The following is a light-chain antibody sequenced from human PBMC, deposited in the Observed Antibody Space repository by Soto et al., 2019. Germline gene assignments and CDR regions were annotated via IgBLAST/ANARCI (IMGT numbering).Light chain of an antibody. Sequence: EIVLTQSPATLSVSPGERATLSCRASQSVSILLAWYQQKPGQTPRLLVYGASNRATGIPDRFSGSGSGTDFTLTISRLEPEDFAVYYCQQHGSSPITFGQGTRLEI. CDR2: GAS. J-gene: IGKJ5*01. V-gene: IGKV3-20*01. CDR1: QSVSIL. CDR3: QQHGSSPIT.